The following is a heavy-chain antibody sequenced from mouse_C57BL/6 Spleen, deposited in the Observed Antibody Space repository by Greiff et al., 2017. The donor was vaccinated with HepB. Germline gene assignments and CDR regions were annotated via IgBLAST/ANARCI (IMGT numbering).Heavy chain of an antibody. CDR1: GYSFTGYF. Sequence: VQLQQSGPELVKPGDSVKISCKASGYSFTGYFMNWVMQSHGKSLEWIGRINPYNGDTFYNQKFKGKATLTVDKSSSTAHMELRSLTSEDSAVYYCARGEDYGRSFFDYWGQGTTLTVSS. V-gene: IGHV1-20*01. CDR3: ARGEDYGRSFFDY. D-gene: IGHD1-1*01. CDR2: INPYNGDT. J-gene: IGHJ2*01.